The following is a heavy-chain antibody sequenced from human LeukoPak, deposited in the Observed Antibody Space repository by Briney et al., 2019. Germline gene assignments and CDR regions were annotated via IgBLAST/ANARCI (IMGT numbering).Heavy chain of an antibody. CDR2: IIPILGIA. CDR3: ARRRGYSYGYVDYYYYGMDV. V-gene: IGHV1-69*04. J-gene: IGHJ6*02. CDR1: GYTFTSYA. Sequence: SVKVSCKASGYTFTSYAISWVRQAPGQGLEWMGRIIPILGIANYAQKFQGRVTITADKSTSTAYMELSSLRSEDTAVYYCARRRGYSYGYVDYYYYGMDVWGQGTTVTVSS. D-gene: IGHD5-18*01.